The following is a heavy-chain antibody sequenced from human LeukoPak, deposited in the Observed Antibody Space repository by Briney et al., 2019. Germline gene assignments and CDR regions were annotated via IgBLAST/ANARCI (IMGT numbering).Heavy chain of an antibody. D-gene: IGHD3-10*01. CDR2: IRGSGGAT. V-gene: IGHV3-23*01. CDR3: AKEEVYYGSGMDV. Sequence: GGSLRLSCAASRFTFSRCAMSWVRQAPGKGLEWVSGIRGSGGATLYADSVKGRFTISRDNSKNTLYLQMNSLRAEDTAVYYCAKEEVYYGSGMDVWGLGTTVTVSS. CDR1: RFTFSRCA. J-gene: IGHJ6*02.